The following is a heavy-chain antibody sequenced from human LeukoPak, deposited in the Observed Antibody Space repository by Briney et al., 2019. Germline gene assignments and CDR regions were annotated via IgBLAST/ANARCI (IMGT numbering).Heavy chain of an antibody. Sequence: SSETLSLTCTVPGGSITSGGYYWSWIRQLPGKGLEWIGYIYYSGTTSYNPSLKSRLTISLDTSENQFSLKLSSVTAADTAVYYCARGSTGDKSNNWGQGTLVTVSS. CDR2: IYYSGTT. V-gene: IGHV4-31*03. D-gene: IGHD7-27*01. CDR3: ARGSTGDKSNN. J-gene: IGHJ4*02. CDR1: GGSITSGGYY.